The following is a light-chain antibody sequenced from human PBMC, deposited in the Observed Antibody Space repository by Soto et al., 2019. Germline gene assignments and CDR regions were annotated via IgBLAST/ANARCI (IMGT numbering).Light chain of an antibody. CDR2: AAS. Sequence: DIVMTQSPATLSVSPGERATLSCRASQSVSNKLAWYQQKPGQAPRLPIYAASKRATGILARFSGSGSGTEFTLTIDSLQSEDFAVYYCQHSNNWSQTFGQG. V-gene: IGKV3-15*01. J-gene: IGKJ1*01. CDR1: QSVSNK. CDR3: QHSNNWSQT.